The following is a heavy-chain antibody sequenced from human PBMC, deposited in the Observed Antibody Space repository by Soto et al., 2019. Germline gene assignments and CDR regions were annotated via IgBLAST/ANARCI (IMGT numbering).Heavy chain of an antibody. J-gene: IGHJ4*02. Sequence: GGSLRLSCAASGFTSSSYEMHWVRQAPGKGLEWISYISSTGSGTHYADSVKGRFTMSRDNTKNSVSLQMSSLRAEDTAVYYCVRDLHEPLATDALRVANWGQGTQVTVS. D-gene: IGHD2-15*01. CDR2: ISSTGSGT. V-gene: IGHV3-48*03. CDR3: VRDLHEPLATDALRVAN. CDR1: GFTSSSYE.